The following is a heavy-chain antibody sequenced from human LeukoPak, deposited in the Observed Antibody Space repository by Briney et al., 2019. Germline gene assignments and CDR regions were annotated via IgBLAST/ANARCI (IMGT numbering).Heavy chain of an antibody. D-gene: IGHD3-10*01. V-gene: IGHV3-23*01. CDR1: GFTFSSYA. CDR2: ISGSGGST. Sequence: PGGSLRLSCAASGFTFSSYAMSWVRQAPGKGLEWVSAISGSGGSTYYADSAKGRFTISRDNSKNTLYLQMNSLRAEDTAVYYCATPMVRGVIITVYFDYWGQGTLVTVSS. CDR3: ATPMVRGVIITVYFDY. J-gene: IGHJ4*02.